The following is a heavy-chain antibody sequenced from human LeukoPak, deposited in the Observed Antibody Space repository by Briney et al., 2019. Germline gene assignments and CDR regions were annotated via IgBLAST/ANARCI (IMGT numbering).Heavy chain of an antibody. CDR3: ARDFCYAYRVDYFDY. CDR1: GFTFSNDW. D-gene: IGHD5-18*01. CDR2: IKQDGSET. V-gene: IGHV3-7*03. Sequence: PGGSLRLSCAASGFTFSNDWMSSVRRAPGKGLEWVANIKQDGSETYYVDSVRGRFTISRDNAKKSLYLQMNSLRAEDTAVYYCARDFCYAYRVDYFDYWGQGTLVTVSS. J-gene: IGHJ4*02.